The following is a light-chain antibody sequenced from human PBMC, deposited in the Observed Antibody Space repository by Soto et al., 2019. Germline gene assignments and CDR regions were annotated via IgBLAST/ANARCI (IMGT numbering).Light chain of an antibody. CDR1: QSVSSY. CDR2: DAS. J-gene: IGKJ4*02. V-gene: IGKV3-11*01. Sequence: EIVLTQSPATLSLSPRERATLSCRASQSVSSYLAWYQQKPGQAPRLLIYDASNRAPGIPARFSGSGSGTDFTLTISSLEPEDFAVYYCQQRSNWLTFGGGTKVEIK. CDR3: QQRSNWLT.